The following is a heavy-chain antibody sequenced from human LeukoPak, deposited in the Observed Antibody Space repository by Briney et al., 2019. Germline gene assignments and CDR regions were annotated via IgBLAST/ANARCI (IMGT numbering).Heavy chain of an antibody. CDR3: ATPRTYYYDSSSYYYFDY. J-gene: IGHJ4*02. CDR1: GGTFSSYA. V-gene: IGHV1-69*06. CDR2: IIPIFGTA. Sequence: SVKVSCKASGGTFSSYAISWVRQAPGQGLEWMGGIIPIFGTANYAQKFQGRVTMTEDTSTDTAYMELSSLRSEDTAVYYCATPRTYYYDSSSYYYFDYWGQGTLVTVSS. D-gene: IGHD3-22*01.